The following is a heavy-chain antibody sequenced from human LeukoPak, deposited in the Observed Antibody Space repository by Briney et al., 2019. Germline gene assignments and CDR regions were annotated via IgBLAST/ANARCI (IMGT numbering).Heavy chain of an antibody. V-gene: IGHV4-59*01. CDR3: ARVEGGAPDY. CDR1: GGSISSYY. J-gene: IGHJ4*02. D-gene: IGHD1-26*01. CDR2: IYYSGST. Sequence: SETLSLTXTVSGGSISSYYWSWIRQPPGKGLEWIGYIYYSGSTNYNPSLKSRVTISVDTSKNQFSLKLSSVTAADTAVYYCARVEGGAPDYWGQGTLVTVSS.